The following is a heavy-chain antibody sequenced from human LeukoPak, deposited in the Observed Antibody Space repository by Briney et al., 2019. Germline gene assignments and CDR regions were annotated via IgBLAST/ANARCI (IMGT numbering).Heavy chain of an antibody. J-gene: IGHJ4*02. CDR3: ARKYSSGWYEGYFDY. CDR2: IYTSGST. V-gene: IGHV4-4*07. D-gene: IGHD6-19*01. Sequence: SETLSLTCTVSGGSISSYYWSWIRQPAGKGLEWIGRIYTSGSTNYNPSLKSRVTMSVDTSKNQFSLKPSSVTAADTAVYYCARKYSSGWYEGYFDYWGQGTLVTVSS. CDR1: GGSISSYY.